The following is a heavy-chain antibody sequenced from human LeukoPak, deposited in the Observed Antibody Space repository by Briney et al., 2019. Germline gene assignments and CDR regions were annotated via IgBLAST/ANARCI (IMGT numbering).Heavy chain of an antibody. CDR2: INPSGGST. V-gene: IGHV1-46*01. CDR1: GYTFTSYY. D-gene: IGHD5-24*01. CDR3: ARVDNSPTPLQWHFDY. J-gene: IGHJ4*02. Sequence: ASVKVSCKASGYTFTSYYMHWVRQAPGQGLEWMGIINPSGGSTSYAQKFQGRVTMTRDTSTSTVYMELSSLRSGDTAVYYCARVDNSPTPLQWHFDYWGQGTLVTVSS.